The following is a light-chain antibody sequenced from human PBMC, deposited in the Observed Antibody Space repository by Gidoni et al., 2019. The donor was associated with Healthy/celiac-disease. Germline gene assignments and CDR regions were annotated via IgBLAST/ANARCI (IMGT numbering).Light chain of an antibody. CDR1: QSVSSN. V-gene: IGKV3-15*01. CDR3: QQYNNWVGMYT. CDR2: GAS. J-gene: IGKJ2*01. Sequence: EIVMTQSPATLSVSPGERATLSCRASQSVSSNLAWYQQKPGQAPRLLIYGASTRATGIPARFSGSGSGTEFTLTISSLQSEDFAVYYCQQYNNWVGMYTFXXXTKLEIK.